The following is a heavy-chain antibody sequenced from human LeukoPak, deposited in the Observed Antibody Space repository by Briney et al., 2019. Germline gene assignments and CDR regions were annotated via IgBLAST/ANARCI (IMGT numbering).Heavy chain of an antibody. CDR2: ISANNGNT. J-gene: IGHJ5*02. V-gene: IGHV1-18*01. Sequence: ASVKVSCKASGYTFNSLGITWVRQAPGQGLEWMGWISANNGNTNYAQKLQGRVTMTTDISTSTAYMELRSLRSDDTAVYYCAREVTTVTTNWFDPWGQGTLVTVSS. CDR3: AREVTTVTTNWFDP. D-gene: IGHD4-17*01. CDR1: GYTFNSLG.